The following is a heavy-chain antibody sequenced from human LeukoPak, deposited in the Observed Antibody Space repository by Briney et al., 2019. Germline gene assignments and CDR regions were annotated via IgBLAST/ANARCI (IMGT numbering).Heavy chain of an antibody. D-gene: IGHD3-10*01. V-gene: IGHV4-59*08. J-gene: IGHJ6*03. CDR2: IYYSGST. CDR3: ARTHRGYYYMDV. CDR1: GGSISSYY. Sequence: SETLSLTCTVSGGSISSYYWSWIRQPPGKGLEWIGYIYYSGSTNYNPSLKSRVTISVDTSKNQFSLRLSSVTASDTAVYYCARTHRGYYYMDVWGKGTTVTISS.